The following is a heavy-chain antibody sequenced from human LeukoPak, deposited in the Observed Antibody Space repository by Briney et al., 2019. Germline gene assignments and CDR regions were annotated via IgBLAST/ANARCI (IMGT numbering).Heavy chain of an antibody. Sequence: GTSLRLSCATSGLTFTNHGFHWVRQAAGKGLEWVAFVRSDGSDTYHANSVKGRFSISRDNSKNTVYLQMNSLRADDTALYYCARDRGKDFLDNWGQGTQVTVPS. J-gene: IGHJ4*02. CDR1: GLTFTNHG. V-gene: IGHV3-33*01. CDR3: ARDRGKDFLDN. D-gene: IGHD4-23*01. CDR2: VRSDGSDT.